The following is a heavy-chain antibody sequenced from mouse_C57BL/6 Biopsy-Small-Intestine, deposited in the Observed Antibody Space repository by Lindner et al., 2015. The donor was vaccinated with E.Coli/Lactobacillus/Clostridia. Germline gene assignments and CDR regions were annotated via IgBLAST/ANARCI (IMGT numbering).Heavy chain of an antibody. CDR2: INPSGGST. V-gene: IGHV1-64*01. CDR3: ARDALPYCGDKCPPGI. Sequence: SVKVSCKPSGYTFIRYSMHWVRQAPGQGLEWMGIINPSGGSTTYAQKFQGRVTMTRDTSASTVYMELSSLRSEDTAVYYCARDALPYCGDKCPPGIWGQGTMVTVSS. D-gene: IGHD1-1*02. J-gene: IGHJ3*01. CDR1: GYTFIRYS.